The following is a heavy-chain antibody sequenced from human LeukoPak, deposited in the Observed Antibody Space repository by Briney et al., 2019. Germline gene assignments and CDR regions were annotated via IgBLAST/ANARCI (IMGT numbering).Heavy chain of an antibody. CDR1: GGPISTYY. Sequence: EPSETLSLTCTVSGGPISTYYWNWIRQPPGKGLEWIGYIYHSGSTNYNPSLQSRVTISVDTSKNQFSLNLNSVTAADTAVYYCARGGAARLHFQNWGQGTLVTVSS. D-gene: IGHD6-6*01. J-gene: IGHJ1*01. V-gene: IGHV4-59*01. CDR2: IYHSGST. CDR3: ARGGAARLHFQN.